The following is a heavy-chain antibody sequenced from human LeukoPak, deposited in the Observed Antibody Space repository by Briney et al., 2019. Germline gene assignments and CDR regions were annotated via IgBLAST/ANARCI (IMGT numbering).Heavy chain of an antibody. CDR1: GDSISSSRYY. D-gene: IGHD3-16*01. Sequence: SETLSLTCTVSGDSISSSRYYWGWIRQPPGKGLEWIGSIYYSGNTYYNPSLKGRVTISVDTSKNQFSLNLNSVTAADTAVYYCARHGGQSTRVFDYWGQGTLVTVSS. J-gene: IGHJ4*02. CDR2: IYYSGNT. CDR3: ARHGGQSTRVFDY. V-gene: IGHV4-39*01.